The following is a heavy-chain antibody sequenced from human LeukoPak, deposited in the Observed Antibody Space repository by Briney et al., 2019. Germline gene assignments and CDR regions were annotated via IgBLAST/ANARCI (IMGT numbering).Heavy chain of an antibody. D-gene: IGHD3-3*01. CDR1: GGSISSGGYS. Sequence: SQTLSLTCAVSGGSISSGGYSWSWIRQPPGKGLEWIGYIYHSGSTYYNPSLKSRVTISVDTSKNQFSLKLSSVTAADTAVYYCARDNPDYDFWSGSDAFDIWGQGTMVTVSS. V-gene: IGHV4-30-2*01. CDR2: IYHSGST. J-gene: IGHJ3*02. CDR3: ARDNPDYDFWSGSDAFDI.